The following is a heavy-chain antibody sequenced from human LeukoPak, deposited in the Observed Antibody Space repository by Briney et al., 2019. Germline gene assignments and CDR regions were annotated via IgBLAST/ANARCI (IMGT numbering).Heavy chain of an antibody. CDR1: GFTFNIYA. Sequence: AGGSLRLSCAASGFTFNIYAMNWVRQAPGKGLEWVSVIYSGGSTFYADSVKGRFTISRDNSKNTLYLQMNSLRAEDTAMYYCARAPIIPAAGDDYWGQGTLVTVSS. D-gene: IGHD6-13*01. CDR2: IYSGGST. J-gene: IGHJ4*02. CDR3: ARAPIIPAAGDDY. V-gene: IGHV3-53*01.